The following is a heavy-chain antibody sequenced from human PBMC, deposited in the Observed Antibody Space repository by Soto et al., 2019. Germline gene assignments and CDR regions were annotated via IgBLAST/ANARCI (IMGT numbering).Heavy chain of an antibody. CDR2: SDPEDGET. D-gene: IGHD5-12*01. J-gene: IGHJ6*03. Sequence: GASVKVSCKVSGYTLTELSMHWVRQAPGKGLEWMGGSDPEDGETMYAQKLQGRVTMTEDTSTDTAYMELSSLRSEDTAVYYCATVKSGYDTDYYYYMDVWGKGTTVTVSS. CDR3: ATVKSGYDTDYYYYMDV. CDR1: GYTLTELS. V-gene: IGHV1-24*01.